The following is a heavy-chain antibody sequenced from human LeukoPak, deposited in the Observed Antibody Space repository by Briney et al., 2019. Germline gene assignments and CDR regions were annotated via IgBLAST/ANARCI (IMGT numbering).Heavy chain of an antibody. CDR1: GFTFSSYG. J-gene: IGHJ4*02. V-gene: IGHV3-33*03. CDR2: IRYVGSDK. CDR3: AKELAMIVVVTLGY. D-gene: IGHD3-22*01. Sequence: GGSLRLSCAASGFTFSSYGMHWVRQAPGKGLEWVAVIRYVGSDKYYADSVKGRFTISRDKSKNTLYLQMNSLRADDTAVYYCAKELAMIVVVTLGYWGQGTLVTVSS.